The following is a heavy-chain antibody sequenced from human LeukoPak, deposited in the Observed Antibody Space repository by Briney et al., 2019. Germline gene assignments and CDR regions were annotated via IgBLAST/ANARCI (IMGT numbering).Heavy chain of an antibody. V-gene: IGHV3-48*03. CDR1: GFTFSSYE. CDR2: ISSSGSTI. Sequence: GGSLRLSCAASGFTFSSYEMNWVRQAPGKGLEWVSYISSSGSTIYYADSVKGRFTISRDNAKNSLHLQMNSLRAEDTAVYYCARGGQWLVRTLDYWGQGTLVTVSS. J-gene: IGHJ4*02. CDR3: ARGGQWLVRTLDY. D-gene: IGHD6-19*01.